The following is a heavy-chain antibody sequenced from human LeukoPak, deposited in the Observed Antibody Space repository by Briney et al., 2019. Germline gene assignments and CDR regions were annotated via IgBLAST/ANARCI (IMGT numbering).Heavy chain of an antibody. D-gene: IGHD3-3*01. CDR1: GGTSSSYA. CDR3: ARDTRNTIFGVVIPNWFDP. CDR2: IIPIFGTA. Sequence: SVKVSCKASGGTSSSYAISWVRQAPGQGLEWMGGIIPIFGTANYAQKFQGRVTITADESTSTAYMELSSLRSEDTAVYYCARDTRNTIFGVVIPNWFDPWGQGTLVTVSS. V-gene: IGHV1-69*13. J-gene: IGHJ5*02.